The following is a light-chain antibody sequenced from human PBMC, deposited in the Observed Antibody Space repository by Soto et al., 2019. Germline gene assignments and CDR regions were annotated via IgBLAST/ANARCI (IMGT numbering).Light chain of an antibody. CDR2: DAS. J-gene: IGKJ1*01. V-gene: IGKV3-20*01. CDR1: QSFSSSS. Sequence: VLTQSPGTLSLSPGERATLSCRASQSFSSSSLAWYQQKPGQAPRLLIYDASSRAAGIPDRFSGSGSGTDFTLTISRLEPEDFAVYFCQQYGSSPHTFGQGTKVDIK. CDR3: QQYGSSPHT.